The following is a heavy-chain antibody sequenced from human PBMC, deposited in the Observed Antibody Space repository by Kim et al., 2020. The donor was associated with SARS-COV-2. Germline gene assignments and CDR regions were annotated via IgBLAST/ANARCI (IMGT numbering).Heavy chain of an antibody. CDR2: ISGSGGST. CDR3: AKDPLDYDFWSGFLKNRMAAGGGDAFDI. D-gene: IGHD3-3*01. Sequence: GGSLRLSCAASGFTFSSYAMSWVRQAPGKGLEWVSAISGSGGSTYYADSVKGRFTISRDNSKNTLYLQMNSLRAEDTAVYYCAKDPLDYDFWSGFLKNRMAAGGGDAFDIWGQGTMVTVSS. J-gene: IGHJ3*02. V-gene: IGHV3-23*01. CDR1: GFTFSSYA.